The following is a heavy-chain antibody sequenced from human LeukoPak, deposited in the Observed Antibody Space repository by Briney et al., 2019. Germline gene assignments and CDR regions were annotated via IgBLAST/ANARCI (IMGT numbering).Heavy chain of an antibody. D-gene: IGHD5-24*01. CDR1: GFTVSSNY. CDR2: IYSGGST. CDR3: ARSPPRSRDGYNRFDY. Sequence: PGGSLRLSCAASGFTVSSNYMSWVRQAPGKGLEWVSVIYSGGSTYYADSVKGRFTISRDNSKNTLYLQMNSLRAEDTAVYYCARSPPRSRDGYNRFDYWGQGTLVTVSS. V-gene: IGHV3-53*01. J-gene: IGHJ4*02.